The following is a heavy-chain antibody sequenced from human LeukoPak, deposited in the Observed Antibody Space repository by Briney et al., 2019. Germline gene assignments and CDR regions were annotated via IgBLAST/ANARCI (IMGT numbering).Heavy chain of an antibody. D-gene: IGHD2-2*01. J-gene: IGHJ4*02. CDR3: AKQRSLYCSSTSCYSDY. CDR1: GFTFSSYA. CDR2: ISGSGGST. Sequence: GGSLRLSCAASGFTFSSYAMSWVRQAPGKGLEWVSAISGSGGSTYYADSVKGRLTISRDNSKNTLYLQMNSLRAEDTAVYYCAKQRSLYCSSTSCYSDYWGQGTLVTVSS. V-gene: IGHV3-23*01.